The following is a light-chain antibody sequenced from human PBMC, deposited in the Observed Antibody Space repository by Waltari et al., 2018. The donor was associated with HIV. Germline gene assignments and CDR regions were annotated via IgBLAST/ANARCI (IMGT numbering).Light chain of an antibody. J-gene: IGLJ2*01. CDR2: KDS. CDR1: ALPKQY. V-gene: IGLV3-25*03. CDR3: QSADSSGTYVV. Sequence: SYELTQQPSVSVSPGQTARITCSGDALPKQYAYWYQQKPGQAPVLVIFKDSERPSWIPERFSGSSSGTTVTLTISGVQADDEADYYCQSADSSGTYVVFGGGTKLTVL.